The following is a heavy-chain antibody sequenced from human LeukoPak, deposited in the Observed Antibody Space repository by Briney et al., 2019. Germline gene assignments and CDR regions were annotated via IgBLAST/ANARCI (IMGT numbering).Heavy chain of an antibody. D-gene: IGHD2-2*01. J-gene: IGHJ5*02. CDR3: ARGPPQYCSTTSCWFDP. Sequence: GGSLRLSCAASGFTFSSYSMNWVRQAPGKGLEWVSSISSSSSYIYYADSVKGRFTISRDNARNSLSLQMSSLRAEDTAVYYCARGPPQYCSTTSCWFDPWGQGTLVTVSS. CDR1: GFTFSSYS. V-gene: IGHV3-21*01. CDR2: ISSSSSYI.